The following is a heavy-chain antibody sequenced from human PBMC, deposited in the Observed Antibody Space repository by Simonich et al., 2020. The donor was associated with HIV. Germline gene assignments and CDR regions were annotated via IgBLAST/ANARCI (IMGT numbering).Heavy chain of an antibody. CDR2: RNPTSGNT. J-gene: IGHJ3*02. V-gene: IGHV1-8*03. Sequence: QVQLVQSGAEVKKPGASVKVSCKASGYTFTKYDINWVRQVTGQGLEWMGWRNPTSGNTGYAQKARGSVTFTREPSKSTAYSHLSRLRSEDTAVYYCARPPAEFRYYYDSSGYYFVGAFDIWGPGTMVTVSS. D-gene: IGHD3-22*01. CDR3: ARPPAEFRYYYDSSGYYFVGAFDI. CDR1: GYTFTKYD.